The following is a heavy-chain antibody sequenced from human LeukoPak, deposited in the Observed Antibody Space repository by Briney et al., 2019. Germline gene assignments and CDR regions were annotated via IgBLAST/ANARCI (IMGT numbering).Heavy chain of an antibody. CDR2: ISGSGGST. CDR3: AKGSRRGYSYGYTLPRYWYFDL. Sequence: GGSLRLSCAASGFTFSSYAMSWVRQAPGKGLEWVSAISGSGGSTYYADSVKGRFTISRDNSKNTLYLQMNSLRAEDTAVYYCAKGSRRGYSYGYTLPRYWYFDLWGRGTLSLSPQ. D-gene: IGHD5-18*01. J-gene: IGHJ2*01. CDR1: GFTFSSYA. V-gene: IGHV3-23*01.